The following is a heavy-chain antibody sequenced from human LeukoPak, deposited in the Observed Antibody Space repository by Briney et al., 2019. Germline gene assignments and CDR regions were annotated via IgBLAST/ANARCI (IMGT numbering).Heavy chain of an antibody. V-gene: IGHV4-34*01. CDR3: ARISPITIFGVVIGYYFDY. CDR2: INHSGST. CDR1: GGSFSGYY. J-gene: IGHJ4*02. D-gene: IGHD3-3*01. Sequence: NPSETLSLTXAVYGGSFSGYYWSWIRQAPGKGLEWIGEINHSGSTNYNPSLKSRVTISVDTSKNQFSLKLSSVTAADTAVYYCARISPITIFGVVIGYYFDYWGQGTLVTVSS.